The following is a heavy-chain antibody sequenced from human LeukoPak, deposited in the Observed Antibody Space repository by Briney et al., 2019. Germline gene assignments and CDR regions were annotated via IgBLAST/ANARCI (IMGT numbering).Heavy chain of an antibody. V-gene: IGHV3-30*02. J-gene: IGHJ6*03. CDR2: IRYDGSDK. Sequence: GGSLRLSCAASGFTFRSYVMHWVRQAPGKGLEWVAFIRYDGSDKYYADSVKGRFTISRDNAKNSLYLQMNSLRAEDTAVYYCARDPYSGSYGNYYYYFMDVWGKGTTVTISS. CDR3: ARDPYSGSYGNYYYYFMDV. D-gene: IGHD1-26*01. CDR1: GFTFRSYV.